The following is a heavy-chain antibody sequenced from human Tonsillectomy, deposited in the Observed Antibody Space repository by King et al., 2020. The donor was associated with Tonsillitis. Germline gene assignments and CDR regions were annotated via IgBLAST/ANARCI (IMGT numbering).Heavy chain of an antibody. CDR2: IYYSGST. V-gene: IGHV4-59*08. CDR1: GGSISSYY. D-gene: IGHD5-24*01. J-gene: IGHJ4*02. CDR3: ARHERDGYNLE. Sequence: QLQESGPGLVKPSETLSLTCTVSGGSISSYYWSWIRQPPGKGLEWIGYIYYSGSTNYNPSLKSRVTISVDTSKNQFSLKLSSVTAADTAVYYCARHERDGYNLEWGQGTLVTVSS.